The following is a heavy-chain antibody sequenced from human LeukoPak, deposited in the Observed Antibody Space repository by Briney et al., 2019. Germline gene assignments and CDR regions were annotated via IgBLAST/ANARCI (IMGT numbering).Heavy chain of an antibody. D-gene: IGHD6-19*01. CDR3: ARGPLAYSSGWRFDY. CDR1: GFTFSDYY. Sequence: PGDSLRLSCAASGFTFSDYYMSWIRQAPGKGLEWVSYTRSSSSYTNYADSVKGRFTISRDNAKNSLYLQMNSLRAEDTAVYYCARGPLAYSSGWRFDYWGQGTLVNVPS. J-gene: IGHJ4*02. V-gene: IGHV3-11*05. CDR2: TRSSSSYT.